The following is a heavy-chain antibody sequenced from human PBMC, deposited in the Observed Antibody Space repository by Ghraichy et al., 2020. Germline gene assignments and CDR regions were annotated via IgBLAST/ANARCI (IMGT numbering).Heavy chain of an antibody. CDR3: ARDESSSTEAWYYYGMDV. V-gene: IGHV6-1*01. Sequence: SQTLSLTCAISGDSVSSNSAAWNWIRQSPSRGLEWLGRTSYRSKWYNDYAVSVKSRITINPDTSKNQCSLQLNSVTPEDTAVYYCARDESSSTEAWYYYGMDVWGQGTTVTVSS. CDR2: TSYRSKWYN. D-gene: IGHD6-6*01. CDR1: GDSVSSNSAA. J-gene: IGHJ6*02.